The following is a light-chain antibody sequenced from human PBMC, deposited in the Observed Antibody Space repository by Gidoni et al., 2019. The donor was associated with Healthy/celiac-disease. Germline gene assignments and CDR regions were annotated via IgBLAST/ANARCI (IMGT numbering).Light chain of an antibody. CDR2: LGS. Sequence: DIVMTQYPLSLPVTPGEPASISCRSSQSLLHSNGYNYLDWYLQKPGQSPQLLIYLGSNRASGVPDRFSGSGSGTDFTLKISRVEAEDVGVYYCMQALQTPPTFXQXTKVEIK. CDR1: QSLLHSNGYNY. V-gene: IGKV2-28*01. CDR3: MQALQTPPT. J-gene: IGKJ1*01.